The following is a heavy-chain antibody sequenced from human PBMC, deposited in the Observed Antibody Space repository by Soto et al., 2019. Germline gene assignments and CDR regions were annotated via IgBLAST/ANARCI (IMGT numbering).Heavy chain of an antibody. D-gene: IGHD4-4*01. V-gene: IGHV3-23*01. J-gene: IGHJ5*02. CDR3: AKDALVDYRPNNWFDP. CDR2: ISGSGGST. Sequence: GGSLRLSCATTGFTFSSYAMSWVRQAPGKGLEWVSAISGSGGSTYYADSVKGRFTISRDNSKNTLYLQMNSLRAEDTAVYYCAKDALVDYRPNNWFDPWGQGTLVTVPQ. CDR1: GFTFSSYA.